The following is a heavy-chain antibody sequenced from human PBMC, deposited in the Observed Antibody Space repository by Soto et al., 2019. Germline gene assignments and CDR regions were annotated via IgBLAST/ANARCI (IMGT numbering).Heavy chain of an antibody. CDR3: AKDMEVVTDAFDI. V-gene: IGHV3-23*01. J-gene: IGHJ3*02. Sequence: GGSLRLSCSASGFTFSSYAMSWVRQAPGKGLEWVSAISGSGGSTYYADSVKGRFTISRDNSKNTLYLQMNSLRAEDTAVYYCAKDMEVVTDAFDIWGQGTMVTVSS. D-gene: IGHD2-21*02. CDR2: ISGSGGST. CDR1: GFTFSSYA.